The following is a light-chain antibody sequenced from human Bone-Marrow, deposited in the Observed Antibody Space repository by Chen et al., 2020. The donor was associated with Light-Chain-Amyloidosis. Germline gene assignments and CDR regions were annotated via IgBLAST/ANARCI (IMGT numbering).Light chain of an antibody. CDR2: GSS. V-gene: IGKV3-20*01. CDR3: QQYCTSPLT. Sequence: EIVLTQSPGTLSLSPGEGANLSCRASQTISSNYLTWYQQKVGQAPRLLIYGSSSRTTGIPYRFAGSVSGTEFTLTINRLEPEDFAMYYCQQYCTSPLTFGGGTKVEIK. J-gene: IGKJ4*01. CDR1: QTISSNY.